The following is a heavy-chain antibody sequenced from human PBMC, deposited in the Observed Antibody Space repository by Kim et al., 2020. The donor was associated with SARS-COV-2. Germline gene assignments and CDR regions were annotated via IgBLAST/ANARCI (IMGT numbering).Heavy chain of an antibody. D-gene: IGHD3-10*01. J-gene: IGHJ5*02. CDR2: ISYDGSNK. CDR1: GFTFSSYA. V-gene: IGHV3-30*04. CDR3: ARDTCYGSGSSCGWFDP. Sequence: GGSLRLSCAASGFTFSSYAMHWVRQAPGKGLEWVAVISYDGSNKYYADSVKGRFTISRDNSKNTLYLQMNSLRAEDTAVYYCARDTCYGSGSSCGWFDPWGQGTLVTVSS.